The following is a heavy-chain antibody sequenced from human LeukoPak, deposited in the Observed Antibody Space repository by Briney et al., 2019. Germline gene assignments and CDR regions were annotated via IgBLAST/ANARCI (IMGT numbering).Heavy chain of an antibody. V-gene: IGHV4-59*11. D-gene: IGHD5-12*01. CDR1: GDSISSHY. CDR2: VHYSGIT. Sequence: KPSETLSLTCTVSGDSISSHYWNWIRQPPGRGLEWIGCVHYSGITYYSPSLKSRVAISLNTSENQFSLTLNSVTAAVTAMYYCARDTYDYYFDPWGQGTLVTVSS. J-gene: IGHJ5*02. CDR3: ARDTYDYYFDP.